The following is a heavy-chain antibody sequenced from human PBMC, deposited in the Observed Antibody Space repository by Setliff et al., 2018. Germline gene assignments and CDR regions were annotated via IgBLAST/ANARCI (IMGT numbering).Heavy chain of an antibody. D-gene: IGHD3-3*01. Sequence: SETLSLTCTVSGDSISSGSYYWTWIRQPAGKGLEWIGHLHTGGSTNYNRSLRSRVSISVDTSRNQFSLKLSSVTAADTATYYCARAGPTVTFFRVLVISWWDPWGQGSLVTVSS. V-gene: IGHV4-61*09. CDR1: GDSISSGSYY. CDR3: ARAGPTVTFFRVLVISWWDP. J-gene: IGHJ5*02. CDR2: LHTGGST.